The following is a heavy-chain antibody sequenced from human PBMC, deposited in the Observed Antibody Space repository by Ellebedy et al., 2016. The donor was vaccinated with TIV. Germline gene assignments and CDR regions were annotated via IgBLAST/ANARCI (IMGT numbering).Heavy chain of an antibody. D-gene: IGHD3-10*01. V-gene: IGHV3-53*01. Sequence: GESLKISCAASGFTVSNNFMTWVRQAPGKGLECVALVYRGGSTDYADSVQGRFTISRDSSMNTVYLQMNNLKVEDTAVYYCATRPGFAAGGSGYWGQGALVTVSS. J-gene: IGHJ4*02. CDR2: VYRGGST. CDR1: GFTVSNNF. CDR3: ATRPGFAAGGSGY.